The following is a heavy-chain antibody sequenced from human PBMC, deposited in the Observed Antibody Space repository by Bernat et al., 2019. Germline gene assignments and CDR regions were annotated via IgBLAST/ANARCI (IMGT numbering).Heavy chain of an antibody. D-gene: IGHD1-7*01. V-gene: IGHV3-48*03. Sequence: EVQLVESGGGLVQPGGSLRLSCAASGVPFSNYEMNWVRQAPGKGLEWVSYISSNEKRIYYADSVKGRFTISRDNAKQSLYLQMNSLRAEDTAVYHCARIPWNSDGFDIWGQGTMVTVSS. J-gene: IGHJ3*02. CDR2: ISSNEKRI. CDR1: GVPFSNYE. CDR3: ARIPWNSDGFDI.